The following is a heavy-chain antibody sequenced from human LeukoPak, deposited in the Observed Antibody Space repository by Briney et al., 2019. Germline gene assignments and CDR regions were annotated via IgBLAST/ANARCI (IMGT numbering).Heavy chain of an antibody. D-gene: IGHD3-10*01. CDR3: ASSPRGTEYFPH. J-gene: IGHJ1*01. CDR1: GGSVSSSTYS. V-gene: IGHV4-61*01. CDR2: ISYSGST. Sequence: PSETLSLTCTVSGGSVSSSTYSWNWIRQPPGKGLEWIGYISYSGSTNYSPSLKSRVSISVDTSKNQFSLRLTSVTAADTAVYHCASSPRGTEYFPHWGQGTLVTVSS.